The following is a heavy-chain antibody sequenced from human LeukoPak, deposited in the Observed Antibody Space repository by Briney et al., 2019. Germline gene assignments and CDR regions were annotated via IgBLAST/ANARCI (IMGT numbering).Heavy chain of an antibody. D-gene: IGHD5-18*01. V-gene: IGHV3-21*01. Sequence: GGSLRLSCAASGFTFSSYSMNWVRQAPGKGLEWVSSVSSASTYIYYADSVKGRFTISRDNAKNSLYLQMNSLRAEDTAMYYCARLVWDTTMADGDIDSWGQGTLLIVSS. CDR2: VSSASTYI. CDR1: GFTFSSYS. J-gene: IGHJ4*02. CDR3: ARLVWDTTMADGDIDS.